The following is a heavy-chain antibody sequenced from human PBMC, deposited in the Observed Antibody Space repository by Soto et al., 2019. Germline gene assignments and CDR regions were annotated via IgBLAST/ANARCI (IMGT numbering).Heavy chain of an antibody. D-gene: IGHD6-6*01. CDR1: GFTFSSYA. CDR2: ISYDGSNK. V-gene: IGHV3-30-3*01. J-gene: IGHJ4*02. Sequence: GGSLRLSCAASGFTFSSYAMHWVRQAPGKGLEWVAVISYDGSNKYYADSVKGRFTISRDNSKNTLYLQMNSLRAEDTAVYYCARDLSLNSSSFGYWGQGTLVTVSS. CDR3: ARDLSLNSSSFGY.